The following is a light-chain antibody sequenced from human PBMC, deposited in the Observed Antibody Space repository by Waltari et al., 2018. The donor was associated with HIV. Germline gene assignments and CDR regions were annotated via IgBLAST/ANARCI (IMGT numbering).Light chain of an antibody. Sequence: QTALTQPASVSGSPGQSITISCTGTSSDGGAYNLVSWYQQHPGKAPRLIIYDVSERPAGVSTRFTGSKSVNTASLTISGLQAEGEAEYYCCPYVSELVPCVFGGGTKLTVL. CDR2: DVS. J-gene: IGLJ3*02. V-gene: IGLV2-23*02. CDR1: SSDGGAYNL. CDR3: CPYVSELVPCV.